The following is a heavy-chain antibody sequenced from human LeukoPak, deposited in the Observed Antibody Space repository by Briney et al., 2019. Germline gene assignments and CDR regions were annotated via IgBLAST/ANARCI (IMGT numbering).Heavy chain of an antibody. CDR2: ISYDGSNK. CDR1: GFTFSSYA. CDR3: AREFSGILDY. J-gene: IGHJ4*02. V-gene: IGHV3-30*04. Sequence: PGGSLRLSCAASGFTFSSYAMQWVRQAPGKGLEWVAVISYDGSNKYYADSEKGRFTISRDNSKNTLYLQMNSLGAEDTAVYYCAREFSGILDYWGQGTLVTVSS.